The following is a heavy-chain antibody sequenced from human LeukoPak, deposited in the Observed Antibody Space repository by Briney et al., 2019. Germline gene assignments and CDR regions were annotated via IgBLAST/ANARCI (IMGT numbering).Heavy chain of an antibody. CDR2: MNPNSGDT. J-gene: IGHJ2*01. Sequence: ASVKVSCKASGYTFADYYIHWVRQAPGQGLEWVGWMNPNSGDTNYARSFQGRVTMTRDTSISTAYMELSRLRFDDTAVYYCARVVGGYYVRWYFDLWGRGTLVTVSS. D-gene: IGHD3-22*01. CDR1: GYTFADYY. CDR3: ARVVGGYYVRWYFDL. V-gene: IGHV1-2*02.